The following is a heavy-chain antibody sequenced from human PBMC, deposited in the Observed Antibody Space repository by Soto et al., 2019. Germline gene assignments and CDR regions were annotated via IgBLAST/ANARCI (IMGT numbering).Heavy chain of an antibody. Sequence: EVELVESGGGLVKPGGSLTLSWVASGFSFKNAWMNWVRQAPGKGLEWVGRIKNKNDGGTTDYAAFVKGRFTISRDASENTLYLHMNGLKTEDTGVYFCTGLWFGEIYNYWGQGSLVTVSS. D-gene: IGHD3-10*01. CDR1: GFSFKNAW. CDR3: TGLWFGEIYNY. CDR2: IKNKNDGGTT. V-gene: IGHV3-15*07. J-gene: IGHJ4*01.